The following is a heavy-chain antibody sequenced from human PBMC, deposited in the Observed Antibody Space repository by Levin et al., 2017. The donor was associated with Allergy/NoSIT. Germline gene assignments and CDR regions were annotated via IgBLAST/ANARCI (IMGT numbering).Heavy chain of an antibody. D-gene: IGHD2-15*01. CDR3: SRECGSGGSCYPEMDAFDI. CDR1: GFTFSTYS. CDR2: ISRSGTYT. Sequence: GGSLRLSCAASGFTFSTYSMIWVRQAPGKGLEWVSSISRSGTYTFYADSVKGRFTISRDNAKSSLYLQMDSLRAEDTAVYYCSRECGSGGSCYPEMDAFDIWGQGTVVTVSS. V-gene: IGHV3-21*01. J-gene: IGHJ3*02.